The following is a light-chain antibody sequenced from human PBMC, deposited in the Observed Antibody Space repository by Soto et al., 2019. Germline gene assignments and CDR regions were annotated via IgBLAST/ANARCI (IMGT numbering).Light chain of an antibody. CDR1: TSDFGSHNF. CDR2: EVN. J-gene: IGLJ2*01. CDR3: CSCASTSTLDMV. Sequence: QSVLTQPASVSGSPGQSITISCTGTTSDFGSHNFVSWYQHHPGNAPKLVIYEVNKRSSGISDRFSGSKSGHTASLTISGLQAEDEADYYCCSCASTSTLDMVFGGVTKLTVL. V-gene: IGLV2-23*02.